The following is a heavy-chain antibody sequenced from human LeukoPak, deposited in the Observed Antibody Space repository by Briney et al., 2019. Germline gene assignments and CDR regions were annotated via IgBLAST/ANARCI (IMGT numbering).Heavy chain of an antibody. D-gene: IGHD1-1*01. J-gene: IGHJ4*02. CDR2: IYTSGST. CDR1: GGSISSYY. CDR3: ARRTPGQYYFDY. Sequence: SETLSLTCTVSGGSISSYYWSWIRQPPGKGLEGIGYIYTSGSTNYNPSLKSRVTISVDTSKNQFSLKLSSVTAADTAVYYCARRTPGQYYFDYWGQGTLVTVSS. V-gene: IGHV4-4*09.